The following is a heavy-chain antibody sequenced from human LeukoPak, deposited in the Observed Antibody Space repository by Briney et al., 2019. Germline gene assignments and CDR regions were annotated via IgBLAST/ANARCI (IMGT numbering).Heavy chain of an antibody. CDR1: GGTFSSYA. V-gene: IGHV1-69*13. CDR2: IIPIFGTA. J-gene: IGHJ3*02. Sequence: GASVEVSCKASGGTFSSYAISWVRQAPGQGLEWMGGIIPIFGTANYAQKFQGRVTITADESTSTAYMELSSLRSEDTAVYYCARAEEASDAFDIWGQGTMVTVSS. CDR3: ARAEEASDAFDI.